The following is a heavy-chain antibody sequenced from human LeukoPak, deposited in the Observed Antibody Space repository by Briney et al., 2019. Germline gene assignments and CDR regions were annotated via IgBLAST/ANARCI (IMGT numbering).Heavy chain of an antibody. CDR1: GFTFSSYS. V-gene: IGHV3-21*01. Sequence: GGALRLSCAASGFTFSSYSMNWVRQAPGEGLERGSSISSSSSYIYYADSVKGRFTISRDNAKNSLYLQMNSLRAEDTAVYYCAREGGLGDAFDIWGQGTMVTVSS. D-gene: IGHD3/OR15-3a*01. J-gene: IGHJ3*02. CDR3: AREGGLGDAFDI. CDR2: ISSSSSYI.